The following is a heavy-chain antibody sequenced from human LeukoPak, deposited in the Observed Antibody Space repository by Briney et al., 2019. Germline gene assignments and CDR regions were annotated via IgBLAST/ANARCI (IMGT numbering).Heavy chain of an antibody. V-gene: IGHV3-30*03. D-gene: IGHD5-12*01. CDR3: ARIPRTWLRFPYFDY. Sequence: GGSLRLSCAASGFTFDDYGMSWVRQAPGKGLEWVAVISYDGSNKYYADSVKGRFTISRDNSKNTLYLQMNSLRGEDTAVYYCARIPRTWLRFPYFDYWGQGTLVTVSS. CDR2: ISYDGSNK. CDR1: GFTFDDYG. J-gene: IGHJ4*02.